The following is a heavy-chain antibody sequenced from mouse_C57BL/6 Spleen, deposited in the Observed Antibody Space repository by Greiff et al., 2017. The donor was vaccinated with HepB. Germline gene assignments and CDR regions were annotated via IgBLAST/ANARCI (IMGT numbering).Heavy chain of an antibody. J-gene: IGHJ3*01. CDR3: AKSIYYDYDWFAY. Sequence: VQLVESGPGLVQPSQSLSITCTVSGFSLTSYGVHWVRQSPGKGLEWLGVIWRGGSTDYNAAFMSRLSITKDNSKSQVFFKMNSLQADDTAIYYCAKSIYYDYDWFAYWGQGTLVTVSA. V-gene: IGHV2-5*01. CDR2: IWRGGST. CDR1: GFSLTSYG. D-gene: IGHD2-4*01.